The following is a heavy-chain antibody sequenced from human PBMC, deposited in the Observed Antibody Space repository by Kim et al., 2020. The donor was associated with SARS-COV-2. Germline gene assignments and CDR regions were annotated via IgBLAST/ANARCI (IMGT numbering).Heavy chain of an antibody. D-gene: IGHD4-17*01. Sequence: LTSRVTISVDTSKNHFSLKLSSVTAADTAVYYCARSTTVTTFYYYYYGMDVWGQGTTVTVSS. CDR3: ARSTTVTTFYYYYYGMDV. J-gene: IGHJ6*02. V-gene: IGHV4-34*01.